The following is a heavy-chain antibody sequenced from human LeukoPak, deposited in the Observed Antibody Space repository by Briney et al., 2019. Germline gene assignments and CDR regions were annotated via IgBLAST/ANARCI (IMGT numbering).Heavy chain of an antibody. CDR1: GGSISSGSYY. CDR3: ARDSYYYDSSPQGFDP. D-gene: IGHD3-22*01. Sequence: KPSQTLSLTCTVSGGSISSGSYYWSWIRQPAGKGLEWIGRIYTSGSTNYNPSLKSRVTISVDTSKNQFSLKLSSVTAADTAVYYCARDSYYYDSSPQGFDPWGQGTLVTVSS. V-gene: IGHV4-61*02. J-gene: IGHJ5*02. CDR2: IYTSGST.